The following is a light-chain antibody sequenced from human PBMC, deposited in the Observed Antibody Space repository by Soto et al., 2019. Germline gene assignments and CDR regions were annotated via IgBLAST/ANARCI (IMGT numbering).Light chain of an antibody. CDR3: QQYGSSPLMYT. V-gene: IGKV3-20*01. Sequence: EIVLTQSPGTLSLSPGERATLSCRASQSVSSNYLAWYQQKPGQAPRPLIYGASSRATGIPDRFSGSGSGTDFTLTISRLEPEDFAMYYCQQYGSSPLMYTFGQGTKLEIK. CDR2: GAS. J-gene: IGKJ2*01. CDR1: QSVSSNY.